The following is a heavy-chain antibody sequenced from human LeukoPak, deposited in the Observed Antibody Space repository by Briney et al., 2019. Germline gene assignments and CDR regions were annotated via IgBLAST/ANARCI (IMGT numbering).Heavy chain of an antibody. Sequence: KSGGSLRLSCAASGFTFSNAWMNWVRQAPGKGLEWVGRIKSKTDGGTADYAAPVKGRFTISRDDSKNTLYLQMISLKTEDTAVYCCTTDKSSSWVLFDYWGQGTLVTVSS. D-gene: IGHD6-13*01. V-gene: IGHV3-15*01. J-gene: IGHJ4*02. CDR1: GFTFSNAW. CDR3: TTDKSSSWVLFDY. CDR2: IKSKTDGGTA.